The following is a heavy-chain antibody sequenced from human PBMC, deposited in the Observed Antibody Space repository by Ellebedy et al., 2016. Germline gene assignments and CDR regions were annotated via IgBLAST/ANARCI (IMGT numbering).Heavy chain of an antibody. CDR2: INSDGSTT. CDR3: ARGQPTGAAAGTDFQH. J-gene: IGHJ1*01. V-gene: IGHV3-74*01. CDR1: GFTFSSYW. Sequence: GGSLRLSXAASGFTFSSYWMHWVRQAPGKGLVWVSRINSDGSTTNYADSVKGRFTISRDNAKNTLYLQMNSLRAEDTAVYYCARGQPTGAAAGTDFQHWGQGTLVTVSS. D-gene: IGHD6-13*01.